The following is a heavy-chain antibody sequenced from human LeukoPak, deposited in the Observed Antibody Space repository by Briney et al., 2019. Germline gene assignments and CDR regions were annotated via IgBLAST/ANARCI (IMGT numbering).Heavy chain of an antibody. CDR1: GFTFSSYS. V-gene: IGHV3-21*01. D-gene: IGHD3-22*01. CDR2: ISSSSSYI. CDR3: ARDGRLYYYDSSGYYGAPMYYYGMDV. Sequence: GGSLRLSCSPSGFTFSSYSMNWVRQAPGKGLEWVSSISSSSSYIYYAASVKGRFTVARDNAKNSLYLQMNSLRAEDTAVYYCARDGRLYYYDSSGYYGAPMYYYGMDVWGQGTTVTVSS. J-gene: IGHJ6*02.